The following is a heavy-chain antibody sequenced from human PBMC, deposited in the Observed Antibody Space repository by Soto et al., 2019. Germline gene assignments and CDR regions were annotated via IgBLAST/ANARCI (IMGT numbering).Heavy chain of an antibody. Sequence: EGQLLESGEGLVQPGGSLKLSCAASGFTFSNYARSWVRQAPGKGLEWVSGIGGSGSNTYYADSVKGRFTISRDNSKNTLFLQMNSLRAEDTAEYYCARVVRYFDTPYGMDVWGQGTTVTVSS. D-gene: IGHD3-9*01. CDR2: IGGSGSNT. CDR1: GFTFSNYA. CDR3: ARVVRYFDTPYGMDV. V-gene: IGHV3-23*01. J-gene: IGHJ6*02.